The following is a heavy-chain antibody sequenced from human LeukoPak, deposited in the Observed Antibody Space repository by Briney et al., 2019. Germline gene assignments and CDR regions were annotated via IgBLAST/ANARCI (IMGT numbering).Heavy chain of an antibody. Sequence: QPGGTLRLSCAASGFTFSSYGMSWVRQAPGKGLEWVSAISGSGGSTYYADSVKGRFTISRDNSKNTLYLQMNSLRAEDTAVYYCAKGDYVWGSYVSPLQIDYWGQGTLVTVSS. D-gene: IGHD3-16*01. CDR2: ISGSGGST. CDR1: GFTFSSYG. CDR3: AKGDYVWGSYVSPLQIDY. V-gene: IGHV3-23*01. J-gene: IGHJ4*02.